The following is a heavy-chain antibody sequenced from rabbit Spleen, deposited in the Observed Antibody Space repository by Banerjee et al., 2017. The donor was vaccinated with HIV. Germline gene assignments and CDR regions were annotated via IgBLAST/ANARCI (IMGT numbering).Heavy chain of an antibody. D-gene: IGHD2-1*01. Sequence: EESGGDLVKPEGSLTLTCTASGFTLSSYWICWVRQAPGKGLESIACIYGGDGHSTWYASWAKGRFTISKTSSTTVTLQVTSLTAADTATYFCARGSAAMTMVITGFYFNLWGPGTLVTVS. V-gene: IGHV1S45*01. CDR2: IYGGDGHST. J-gene: IGHJ4*01. CDR3: ARGSAAMTMVITGFYFNL. CDR1: GFTLSSYW.